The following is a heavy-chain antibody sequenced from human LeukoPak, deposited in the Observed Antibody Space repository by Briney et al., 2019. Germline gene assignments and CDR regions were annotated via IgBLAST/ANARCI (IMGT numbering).Heavy chain of an antibody. CDR1: GGSISSYY. CDR3: ARDVRHRYCSSSSCYWGWLDP. CDR2: IYYSGST. Sequence: SETLSLTCTVSGGSISSYYWSWIRQPPGKGLEWIGYIYYSGSTNYNPSLKSRVTISVDTSKNQFSLKLSSVTAADTAVYYCARDVRHRYCSSSSCYWGWLDPWGQGTLVTVSS. V-gene: IGHV4-59*01. D-gene: IGHD2-2*01. J-gene: IGHJ5*02.